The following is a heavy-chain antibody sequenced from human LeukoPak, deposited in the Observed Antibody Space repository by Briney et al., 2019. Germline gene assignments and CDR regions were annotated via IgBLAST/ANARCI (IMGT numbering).Heavy chain of an antibody. V-gene: IGHV1-69*05. CDR2: IIPIFGTA. D-gene: IGHD3-22*01. CDR3: ARGEGTYYYDSSAPEEYYFDY. Sequence: ASVKVSCKASGGTFSSYAISWVRQAPGQGLEWMGRIIPIFGTANYAQKFQGRVTITTDESTSTAYMELSSLRSEDTAVYYCARGEGTYYYDSSAPEEYYFDYWGQGTLVTVSS. J-gene: IGHJ4*02. CDR1: GGTFSSYA.